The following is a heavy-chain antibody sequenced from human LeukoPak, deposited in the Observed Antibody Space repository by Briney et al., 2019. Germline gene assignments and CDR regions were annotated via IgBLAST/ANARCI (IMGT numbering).Heavy chain of an antibody. V-gene: IGHV4-59*08. Sequence: SETLSLTCTVSGVSINNYYWSWIRQPPGKGLEWIGYLYYSGRTNYNPSLKSRVTISVDTSKNQFSLKLNSVTAADTAVYYCARADYGSGSSIRPSYFDYWGQGTLVTVSS. CDR3: ARADYGSGSSIRPSYFDY. D-gene: IGHD3-10*01. CDR2: LYYSGRT. CDR1: GVSINNYY. J-gene: IGHJ4*02.